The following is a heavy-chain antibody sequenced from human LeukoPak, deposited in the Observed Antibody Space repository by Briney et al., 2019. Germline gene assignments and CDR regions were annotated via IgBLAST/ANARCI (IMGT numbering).Heavy chain of an antibody. CDR1: GGSFSGYY. V-gene: IGHV4-34*01. D-gene: IGHD1-1*01. CDR2: INHSGST. CDR3: ARGHALERPLGY. Sequence: PSETLSLTCAVYGGSFSGYYWSWIRQPPGKGLEWIGEINHSGSTNYNPSLKSRVTISVDTSKNQFSLKLSSVTAADTAVYYCARGHALERPLGYWGQGTLGTVSS. J-gene: IGHJ4*02.